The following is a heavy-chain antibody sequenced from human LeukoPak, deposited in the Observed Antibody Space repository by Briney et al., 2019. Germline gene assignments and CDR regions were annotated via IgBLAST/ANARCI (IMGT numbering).Heavy chain of an antibody. CDR2: IYYSGST. V-gene: IGHV4-59*01. J-gene: IGHJ4*02. Sequence: SETLSLTCTVSGGSISSYYWSWIRQPPGKGLESIGYIYYSGSTNYNPSLKSRVTISVDTSKNQFSLKLSSVTAADTAVYYCARMSLRPIYYFDYWGQGTLVTVSS. CDR3: ARMSLRPIYYFDY. CDR1: GGSISSYY.